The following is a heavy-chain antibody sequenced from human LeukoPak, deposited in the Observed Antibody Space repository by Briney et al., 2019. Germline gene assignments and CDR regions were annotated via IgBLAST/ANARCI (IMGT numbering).Heavy chain of an antibody. V-gene: IGHV3-23*01. CDR1: GFTFSSYA. D-gene: IGHD3-9*01. Sequence: PGGSLRLSCAASGFTFSSYAMSWVRQAPGKGLEWVSAISGSGGSTYYADSVKGRFTISRDNAKNSLYLQMNSLRAEDTAVYYCARTNYDILTGPFYGMDVWGKGTTVTVSS. J-gene: IGHJ6*04. CDR3: ARTNYDILTGPFYGMDV. CDR2: ISGSGGST.